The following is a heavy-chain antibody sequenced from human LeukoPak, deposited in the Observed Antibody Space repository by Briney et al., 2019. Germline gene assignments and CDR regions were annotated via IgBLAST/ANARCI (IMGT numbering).Heavy chain of an antibody. CDR3: ARVNSGDDYVFGDFDY. CDR1: GGSISSGGYY. D-gene: IGHD5-12*01. V-gene: IGHV4-31*03. Sequence: SQSLSLTCTVSGGSISSGGYYWSWIRQHPGKGLEWIGYIYYSGSTYYNPSLKSRVTISVDTSKNQFSLKLSSVTAADTAVYYCARVNSGDDYVFGDFDYWGQGTLVTVSS. J-gene: IGHJ4*02. CDR2: IYYSGST.